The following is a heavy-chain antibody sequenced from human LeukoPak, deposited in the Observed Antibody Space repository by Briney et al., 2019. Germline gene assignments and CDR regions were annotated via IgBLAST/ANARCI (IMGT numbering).Heavy chain of an antibody. D-gene: IGHD6-19*01. J-gene: IGHJ1*01. CDR3: AGDGGPILHSSGPGH. CDR1: GFTFSSYA. Sequence: HPGGSLRLSCAASGFTFSSYAMHWVRQAPGKGLEWVAVISYDGSNKYYADSVKGRFTISRDNSKNTLYLQMNSLRAEDTAVYYCAGDGGPILHSSGPGHWGQGTLVTVSS. V-gene: IGHV3-30-3*01. CDR2: ISYDGSNK.